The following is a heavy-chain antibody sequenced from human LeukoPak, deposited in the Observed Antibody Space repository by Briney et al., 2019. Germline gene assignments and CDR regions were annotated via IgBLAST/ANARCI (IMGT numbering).Heavy chain of an antibody. J-gene: IGHJ4*02. CDR3: ARTTPIVVVTANFDY. CDR2: INPNSGGT. Sequence: ASVKVSCKASGYTFTGYYMHWVRQAPGQGLEWMEWINPNSGGTNYAQKFQGRVTMTRDTSISTAYMELSRLRSDDTAVYYCARTTPIVVVTANFDYWGQGTLVTVSS. CDR1: GYTFTGYY. D-gene: IGHD2-21*02. V-gene: IGHV1-2*02.